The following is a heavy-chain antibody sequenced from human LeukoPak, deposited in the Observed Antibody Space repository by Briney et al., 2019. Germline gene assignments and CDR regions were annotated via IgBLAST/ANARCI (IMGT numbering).Heavy chain of an antibody. V-gene: IGHV3-23*01. Sequence: GGSPRLSCAASGFTFSSYAMSWVRQAPGKGLEWVSAISSSGGSTYYADSVKGRFTISRDNSKNTLYLQMNSLRAEDTAVYYCAKDGWLYGAGTYFDYWGQGTLVTVSS. CDR1: GFTFSSYA. D-gene: IGHD4-17*01. CDR2: ISSSGGST. J-gene: IGHJ4*02. CDR3: AKDGWLYGAGTYFDY.